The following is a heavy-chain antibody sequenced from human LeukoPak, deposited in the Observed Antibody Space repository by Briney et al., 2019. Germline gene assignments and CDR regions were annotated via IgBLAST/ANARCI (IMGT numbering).Heavy chain of an antibody. V-gene: IGHV3-73*01. CDR3: TSTEGAFDI. J-gene: IGHJ3*02. Sequence: GGSLRLSCAASGFTFSDSAVHWVRQASGKGLEWVGRIRGKAFTYATTYAASVKGRFTISRDDSTNTAYLQMNSLKTEDTAVYYCTSTEGAFDIWGQGTMVTVFS. CDR1: GFTFSDSA. CDR2: IRGKAFTYAT.